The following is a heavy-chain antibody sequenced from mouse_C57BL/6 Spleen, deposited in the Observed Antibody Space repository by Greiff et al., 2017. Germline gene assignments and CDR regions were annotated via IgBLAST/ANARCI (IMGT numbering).Heavy chain of an antibody. CDR3: AGYDYPFDY. V-gene: IGHV5-6*02. Sequence: DVKLQESGGELVKPGGSLKISCAASGFTFSSYGMSWVRQTPDKRLEWVATISSGGSYTYYPDRVKGRFTISRDNAKNTLYLHMSSLKSEDTAMYYCAGYDYPFDYWGQGTTLTVSS. J-gene: IGHJ2*01. CDR1: GFTFSSYG. D-gene: IGHD2-4*01. CDR2: ISSGGSYT.